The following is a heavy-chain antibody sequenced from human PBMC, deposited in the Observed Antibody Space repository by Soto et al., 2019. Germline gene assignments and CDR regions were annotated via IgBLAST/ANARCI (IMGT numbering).Heavy chain of an antibody. D-gene: IGHD6-6*01. CDR3: ARDSVSEYSAMDV. J-gene: IGHJ6*02. CDR1: GDSVSSNSAA. CDR2: TYYRSKWYN. V-gene: IGHV6-1*01. Sequence: SQALSLTCAISGDSVSSNSAAWNGIRQSPSRGLEWLGRTYYRSKWYNDYAVSVKSRITINSDISKNQFSLQLNSVTPEDTAVYYCARDSVSEYSAMDVWGQGTTVTVSS.